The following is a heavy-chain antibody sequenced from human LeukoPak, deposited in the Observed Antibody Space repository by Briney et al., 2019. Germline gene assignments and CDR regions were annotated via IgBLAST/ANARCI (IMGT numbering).Heavy chain of an antibody. V-gene: IGHV1-69*01. CDR3: ARVGDGSGSYDY. Sequence: GASVKVSCKASGGTFSSYAISWVRQAPGQGLEWMGGFIPIFGTANYAQKFQGRVTITADESTSTAYMELSSLRSEDTAVYYCARVGDGSGSYDYWGQGTLVTVSS. CDR2: FIPIFGTA. D-gene: IGHD3-10*01. J-gene: IGHJ4*02. CDR1: GGTFSSYA.